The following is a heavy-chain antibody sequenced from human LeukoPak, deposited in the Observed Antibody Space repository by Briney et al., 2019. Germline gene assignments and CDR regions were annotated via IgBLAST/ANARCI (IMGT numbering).Heavy chain of an antibody. J-gene: IGHJ6*03. CDR3: ARRTTYYDLSGYYYYIDV. V-gene: IGHV4-59*08. CDR1: SGSISSVY. CDR2: VYYTGST. Sequence: SETLSLTCTVSSGSISSVYWNWIRHPPGRGLEWIGNVYYTGSTIYSPLLDSRVTISIDTSKTQFSLRLTSVTAADTAVYYCARRTTYYDLSGYYYYIDVWGKGTTVTVSS. D-gene: IGHD3-3*01.